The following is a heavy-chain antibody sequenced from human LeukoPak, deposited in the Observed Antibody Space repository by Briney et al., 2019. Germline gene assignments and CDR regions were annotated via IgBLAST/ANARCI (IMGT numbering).Heavy chain of an antibody. V-gene: IGHV4-30-4*08. Sequence: ASETLSLTCSVSGGSISSGVYYWSWIRQPPGKGLDWIVYTSYSGSTYYNPSLKSRVIISVDTSKNQFSLKLSSVTAADTAVYYCARINWSGYYTASFDYWGQGTLVTVSS. J-gene: IGHJ4*02. CDR2: TSYSGST. CDR1: GGSISSGVYY. D-gene: IGHD3-3*01. CDR3: ARINWSGYYTASFDY.